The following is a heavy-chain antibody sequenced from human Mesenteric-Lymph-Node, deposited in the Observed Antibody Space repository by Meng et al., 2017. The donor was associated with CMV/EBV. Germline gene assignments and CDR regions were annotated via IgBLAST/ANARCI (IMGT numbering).Heavy chain of an antibody. D-gene: IGHD2-15*01. Sequence: GESLKISCVASEFTFSSYGIHWVRQAPGKGLEWVAVIWYDGSNKYYADSVKGRFTISRDNAKNSLYLQMNSLRAEDTGLYYCVGGGLQYFDYWGQGTMVTVSS. CDR1: EFTFSSYG. V-gene: IGHV3-33*03. J-gene: IGHJ4*02. CDR3: VGGGLQYFDY. CDR2: IWYDGSNK.